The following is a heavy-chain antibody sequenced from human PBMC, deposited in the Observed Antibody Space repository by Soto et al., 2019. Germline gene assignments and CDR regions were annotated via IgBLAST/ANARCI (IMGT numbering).Heavy chain of an antibody. D-gene: IGHD2-15*01. V-gene: IGHV1-18*01. CDR2: ISAYNGNT. J-gene: IGHJ3*02. CDR1: GYTFTSYG. CDR3: ARGGTVVTDAFDI. Sequence: ASVKVSCKASGYTFTSYGISWVRQAPGQGLEWMGWISAYNGNTNYAQKFQGWVTMTRDTSISTAYMELSRLRSDDTAVYYCARGGTVVTDAFDIWGQGTMVTVSS.